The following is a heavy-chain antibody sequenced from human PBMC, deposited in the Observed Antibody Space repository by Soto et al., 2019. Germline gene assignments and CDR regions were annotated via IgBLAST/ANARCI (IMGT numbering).Heavy chain of an antibody. Sequence: QVQLVQSGAEVKKPGASVKVSCKASGYSFTSYDINWVRQATGQGLEWMGWLSPNSGNTDYAQKFQGRVTMTRNTSINTAYMELTSLRSEDTAVYYCARRRGYSYDYWGQGTLGTVSS. CDR2: LSPNSGNT. CDR3: ARRRGYSYDY. D-gene: IGHD5-18*01. V-gene: IGHV1-8*01. CDR1: GYSFTSYD. J-gene: IGHJ4*02.